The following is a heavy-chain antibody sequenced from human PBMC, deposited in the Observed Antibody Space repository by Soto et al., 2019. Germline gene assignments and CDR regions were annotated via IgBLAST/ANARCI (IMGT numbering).Heavy chain of an antibody. Sequence: QVQLVQSGGEVKKPGASVKVSCKTSGYTFTNYDMSWVRQAPGRGLEWVGWINPYYGNTNYAQTLQGRVTLTKDTSTNTVYMELRSLRSDDTAVYYCARKNRYDSRSYYFDYWGQGTLVTVSS. CDR1: GYTFTNYD. CDR3: ARKNRYDSRSYYFDY. D-gene: IGHD3-3*01. V-gene: IGHV1-18*01. J-gene: IGHJ4*02. CDR2: INPYYGNT.